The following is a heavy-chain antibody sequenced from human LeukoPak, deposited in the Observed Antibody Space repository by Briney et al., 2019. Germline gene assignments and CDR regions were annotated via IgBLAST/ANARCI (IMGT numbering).Heavy chain of an antibody. Sequence: GGSLRLSCAASGFTFSSYGMHWVRQAPGKGLEWVSVISFDGSAKYYADSVKGRFTISRDNSKNTLYLQMSSLRAEDTAVCYCAREILERGTTDLDYWGQGTLVTVSS. CDR2: ISFDGSAK. J-gene: IGHJ4*02. CDR1: GFTFSSYG. V-gene: IGHV3-33*08. D-gene: IGHD1-7*01. CDR3: AREILERGTTDLDY.